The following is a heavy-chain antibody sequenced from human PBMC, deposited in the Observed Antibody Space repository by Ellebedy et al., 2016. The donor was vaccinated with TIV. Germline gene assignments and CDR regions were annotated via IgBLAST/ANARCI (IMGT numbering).Heavy chain of an antibody. J-gene: IGHJ3*02. CDR2: ISGSGGST. CDR3: AKGDYAFDI. CDR1: GFTFSSYV. Sequence: GGSLRLSCAVGFTFSSYVMSWVRQAPGKGLAWVSAISGSGGSTYYADSVKGRFTISRDNSKNTLYLQMNSLRAEETAVYYCAKGDYAFDIWGQGTMVTVSS. V-gene: IGHV3-23*01.